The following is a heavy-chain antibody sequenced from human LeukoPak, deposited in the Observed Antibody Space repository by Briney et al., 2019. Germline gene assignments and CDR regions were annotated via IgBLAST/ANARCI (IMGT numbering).Heavy chain of an antibody. CDR2: ISHTGRT. D-gene: IGHD1-26*01. CDR3: TRTSPGIPLDF. J-gene: IGHJ4*02. V-gene: IGHV4-34*01. Sequence: SETLSLTCTVSGGSISTYYWSWIRLPPGKGLEWIGEISHTGRTAYNPSLKSRVTISLDTSKNQFSLKLTFVSAADTAVYYCTRTSPGIPLDFWGQGTLVTVSS. CDR1: GGSISTYY.